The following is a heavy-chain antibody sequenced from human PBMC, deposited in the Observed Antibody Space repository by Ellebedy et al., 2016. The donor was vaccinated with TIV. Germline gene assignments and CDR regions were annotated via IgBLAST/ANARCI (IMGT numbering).Heavy chain of an antibody. CDR3: ARGRDYDGDSGYSDY. J-gene: IGHJ4*02. V-gene: IGHV4-30-4*01. Sequence: SETLSLXXTVSGGSISSGSYYWTWIRQPPGKGLEWIGYISYSGTTYYNPSLRTRLTISLDSSKNQFSLKVTSVTAADTAVYYCARGRDYDGDSGYSDYWGQGTLVTVSS. CDR2: ISYSGTT. CDR1: GGSISSGSYY. D-gene: IGHD4-23*01.